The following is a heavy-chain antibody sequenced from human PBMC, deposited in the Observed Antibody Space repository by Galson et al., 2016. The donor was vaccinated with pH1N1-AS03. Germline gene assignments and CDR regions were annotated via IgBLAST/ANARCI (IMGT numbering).Heavy chain of an antibody. CDR2: FDPSDSHT. V-gene: IGHV5-10-1*01. J-gene: IGHJ4*02. Sequence: QSGAEVKKPGESPRISRKGSGYSFTNYWINWVRQMPGKGLEWMGRFDPSDSHTSYSPSFQGHVTFSADKSINTAYQQWSSLKSSDTAIYYCARGYSGFGFVYWGQGTLVTVSS. D-gene: IGHD5-12*01. CDR1: GYSFTNYW. CDR3: ARGYSGFGFVY.